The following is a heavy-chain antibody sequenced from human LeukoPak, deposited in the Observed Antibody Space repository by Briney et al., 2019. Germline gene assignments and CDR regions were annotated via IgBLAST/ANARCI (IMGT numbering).Heavy chain of an antibody. D-gene: IGHD4-17*01. V-gene: IGHV1-2*02. CDR3: AREGLMTTVTTSWFDP. Sequence: SVKVSCKASGYTFTGYYMHWVRQAPGQGLEWMGWINPNSGGTNYAQKFQGRVTMTRDTSISTAYMELSRLRSDDTAVYYCAREGLMTTVTTSWFDPWGQGTLVTVSS. CDR1: GYTFTGYY. CDR2: INPNSGGT. J-gene: IGHJ5*02.